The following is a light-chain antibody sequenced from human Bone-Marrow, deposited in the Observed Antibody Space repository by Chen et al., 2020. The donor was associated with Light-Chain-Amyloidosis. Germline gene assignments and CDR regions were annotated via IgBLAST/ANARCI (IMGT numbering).Light chain of an antibody. CDR2: RDT. CDR3: QSAESSGTYEVI. J-gene: IGLJ2*01. V-gene: IGLV3-25*03. Sequence: SYLPHPPSAPVSPGQPARNTRPGDALPTEYTYWYQQQPGQAPVVVIHRDTERTSGMSERLSGSSSGTTATLTISGVEAEDEADYHCQSAESSGTYEVIFGGGTKLTVL. CDR1: ALPTEY.